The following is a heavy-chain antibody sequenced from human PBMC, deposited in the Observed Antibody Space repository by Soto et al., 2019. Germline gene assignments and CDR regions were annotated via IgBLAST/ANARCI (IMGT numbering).Heavy chain of an antibody. CDR1: GFTFSSYG. Sequence: GGSLRLSCAASGFTFSSYGMHWVRQAPGKGLEWVAVISYDGSNKYYADSVKGRFTISRDNSKNTLYLQMNSLRAEDTAVYYCARVCSSCNYYYYGMDVWGQGTTVTVSS. J-gene: IGHJ6*02. CDR2: ISYDGSNK. D-gene: IGHD6-13*01. V-gene: IGHV3-30*03. CDR3: ARVCSSCNYYYYGMDV.